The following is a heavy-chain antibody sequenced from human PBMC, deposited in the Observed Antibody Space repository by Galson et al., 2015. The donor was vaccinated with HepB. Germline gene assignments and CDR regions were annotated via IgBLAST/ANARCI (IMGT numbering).Heavy chain of an antibody. V-gene: IGHV3-15*01. Sequence: LRLSCAASGFTFSNAWMSWVRQAPGKGLEWVGRIKSKIDGGTTDYAAPVKGRLTMSRDDSKNTLYLQMNSLKTEDTAVYCRPTDLSRWGQGTLVTVSS. CDR2: IKSKIDGGTT. CDR1: GFTFSNAW. D-gene: IGHD2/OR15-2a*01. CDR3: PTDLSR. J-gene: IGHJ4*02.